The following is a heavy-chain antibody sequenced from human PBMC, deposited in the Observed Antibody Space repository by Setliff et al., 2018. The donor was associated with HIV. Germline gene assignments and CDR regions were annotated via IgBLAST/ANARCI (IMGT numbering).Heavy chain of an antibody. CDR3: VRGGGSGWRQNYYGMDV. V-gene: IGHV4-34*01. CDR2: INHNGVT. D-gene: IGHD6-19*01. J-gene: IGHJ6*02. Sequence: PSETLSLTCAVCGDSFSGNYWSWIRQPPGKGLEWIGEINHNGVTNYSPSLKSRLTISIDTPKRQFSLKLTTATAADSGVYYCVRGGGSGWRQNYYGMDVWGQGTTVTVSS. CDR1: GDSFSGNY.